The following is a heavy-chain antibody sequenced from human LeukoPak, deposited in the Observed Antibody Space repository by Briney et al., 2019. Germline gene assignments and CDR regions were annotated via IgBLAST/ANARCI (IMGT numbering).Heavy chain of an antibody. CDR1: GFTFSSYG. CDR3: ACPTGTPWEVAYGMDV. V-gene: IGHV3-30*03. CDR2: ISYDGSNK. D-gene: IGHD1-1*01. Sequence: GSLRLSCAASGFTFSSYGMHWGGQAPGKGLGGVAVISYDGSNKYYADSVKGRFTISRDNSKNTLYLQMNSLRAEDTAVYYCACPTGTPWEVAYGMDVWGQGTTVTVSS. J-gene: IGHJ6*02.